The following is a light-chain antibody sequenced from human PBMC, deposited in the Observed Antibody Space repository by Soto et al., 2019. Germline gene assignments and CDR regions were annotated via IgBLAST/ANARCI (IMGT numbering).Light chain of an antibody. CDR2: EVS. CDR1: SSDVGSYNL. J-gene: IGLJ1*01. Sequence: QSALTQPASVSGSPGQSITISCTGTSSDVGSYNLVSWYQQHPGKAPKVMIYEVSKRPSGVPNRFSGSKSGNTASLTISGLLAEDEADYYCCSYAGSSTYVFGTGTKLTVL. CDR3: CSYAGSSTYV. V-gene: IGLV2-23*02.